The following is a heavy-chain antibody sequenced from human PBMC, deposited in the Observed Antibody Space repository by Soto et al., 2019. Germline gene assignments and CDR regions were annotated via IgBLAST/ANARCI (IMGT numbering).Heavy chain of an antibody. CDR1: GGSFSGYY. CDR2: INHSGST. J-gene: IGHJ4*02. D-gene: IGHD6-13*01. V-gene: IGHV4-34*01. Sequence: SETLSLTCAVYGGSFSGYYWSWIRQPPWKGLEWIGEINHSGSTNYNPSLKSRVTISVDTSKNQFSLKLSSVTAADTAVYYCARRYPGIAAAGPSLYYFDYWGQGTLVTVSS. CDR3: ARRYPGIAAAGPSLYYFDY.